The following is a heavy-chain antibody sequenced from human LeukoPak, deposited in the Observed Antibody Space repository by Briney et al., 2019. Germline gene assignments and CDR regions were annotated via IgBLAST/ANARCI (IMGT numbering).Heavy chain of an antibody. J-gene: IGHJ5*02. CDR2: INPNSGGT. CDR1: GYTFTGYY. Sequence: ASVKVSCKASGYTFTGYYMHWVRQAPGQGLEWMGWINPNSGGTNYAQKFQGRVTMTRDTSISTAYMELSSLRSDDTAVYYCARGYCSSTSCYIFNWFDPWGQGTLVTVSS. D-gene: IGHD2-2*02. CDR3: ARGYCSSTSCYIFNWFDP. V-gene: IGHV1-2*02.